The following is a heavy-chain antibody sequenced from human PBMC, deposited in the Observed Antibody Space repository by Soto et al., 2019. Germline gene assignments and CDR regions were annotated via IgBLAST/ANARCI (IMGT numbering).Heavy chain of an antibody. V-gene: IGHV4-61*01. Sequence: SETLSLTCTVSGDSVSSTSYYWSWVRQSPGKGLEWIGYSYYNGDTNYNPSLKSRVTISVDTSKNQFYLKLTSVTAADTAVYFCAREGGVLRLSNWFDSWGQGVQVTVSS. CDR1: GDSVSSTSYY. D-gene: IGHD3-3*01. J-gene: IGHJ5*01. CDR3: AREGGVLRLSNWFDS. CDR2: SYYNGDT.